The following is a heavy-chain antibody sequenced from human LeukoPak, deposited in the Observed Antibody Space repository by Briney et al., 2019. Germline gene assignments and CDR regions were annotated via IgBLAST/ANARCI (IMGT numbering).Heavy chain of an antibody. D-gene: IGHD5-12*01. Sequence: SETLSLTCTVSGGSISSGGYYWSWIRQHPGKGLEWIGYIYYSGSTYYNPSLKSRVTISVDTSKNQFSLKLSSVTAADTAVYCCVHSRYDASFDYWGQGTLVTVSS. CDR2: IYYSGST. CDR3: VHSRYDASFDY. J-gene: IGHJ4*02. CDR1: GGSISSGGYY. V-gene: IGHV4-31*03.